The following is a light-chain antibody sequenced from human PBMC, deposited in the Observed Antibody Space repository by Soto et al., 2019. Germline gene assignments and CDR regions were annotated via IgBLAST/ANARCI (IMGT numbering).Light chain of an antibody. CDR3: QQYNSYSRT. J-gene: IGKJ1*01. CDR1: QGISSY. CDR2: AAS. V-gene: IGKV1-9*01. Sequence: DIQMTQSPSTLSGSVGDRVTITCRASQGISSYLAWYQQKPGKAPKLLIYAASTLQSGVPSRFSGSGSGTEFTLTISSLQPDDFATYYCQQYNSYSRTFGQGTKV.